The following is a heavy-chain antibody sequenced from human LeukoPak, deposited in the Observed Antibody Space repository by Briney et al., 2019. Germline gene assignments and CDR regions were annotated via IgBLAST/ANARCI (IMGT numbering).Heavy chain of an antibody. CDR3: GRERVSAYDY. CDR2: MWNDGITG. J-gene: IGHJ4*02. Sequence: GGSLRLSCAASGFNFRDSGMHWVRQAPGKGLEWVAVMWNDGITGKYADSVRGRFTISRDNSKDSLFLQMDSLRDDDTAVYYCGRERVSAYDYWGQGTLVTVSS. V-gene: IGHV3-33*01. CDR1: GFNFRDSG.